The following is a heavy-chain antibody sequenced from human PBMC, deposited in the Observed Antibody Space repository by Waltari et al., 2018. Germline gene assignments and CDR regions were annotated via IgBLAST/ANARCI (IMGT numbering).Heavy chain of an antibody. CDR1: GYTFTAYY. J-gene: IGHJ4*02. CDR2: INANTGDS. D-gene: IGHD1-1*01. CDR3: ARETLPGNKIIDY. V-gene: IGHV1-2*02. Sequence: QVQLVQSGAEVKEPGASVKVSCKTSGYTFTAYYLHWVRQAPGQGLEWMAWINANTGDSKSAQTFQGRVTVTRDTSITAYLELSGLRSDDTALYYCARETLPGNKIIDYWGQGTLVTVSS.